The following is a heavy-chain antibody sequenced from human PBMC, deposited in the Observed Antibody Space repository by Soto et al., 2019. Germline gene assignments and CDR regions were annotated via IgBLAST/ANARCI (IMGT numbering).Heavy chain of an antibody. CDR3: VKGGKSYYYGMDV. Sequence: AGGSLRLSCSASGFTFSSYAMHWVRQAPGKGLEYVSAISSNGGSTYYADSVKGRFTISRDNSKNTLYLQMSSLRAEDTAVYYCVKGGKSYYYGMDVWGQGTTVTVSS. V-gene: IGHV3-64D*08. D-gene: IGHD3-16*01. CDR2: ISSNGGST. CDR1: GFTFSSYA. J-gene: IGHJ6*02.